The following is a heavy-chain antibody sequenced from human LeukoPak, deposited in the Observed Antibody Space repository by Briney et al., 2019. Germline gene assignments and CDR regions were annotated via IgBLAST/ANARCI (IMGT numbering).Heavy chain of an antibody. CDR3: ASPAPGYSSGWSPYYFDY. CDR2: ISGSGGST. V-gene: IGHV3-23*01. D-gene: IGHD6-19*01. CDR1: GFTFSSYA. J-gene: IGHJ4*02. Sequence: GGSLRLSCAASGFTFSSYAMSWVRQAPGKGLEWVSAISGSGGSTYYADSMKGRFTISRDNSKNTLYLQMNSLRAEDTAVYYCASPAPGYSSGWSPYYFDYWGQGTLVTVSS.